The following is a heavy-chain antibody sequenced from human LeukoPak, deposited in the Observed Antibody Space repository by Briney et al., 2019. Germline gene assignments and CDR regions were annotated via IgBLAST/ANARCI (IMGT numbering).Heavy chain of an antibody. CDR3: ARGIVVVPAGMGNWYIDL. V-gene: IGHV3-53*01. J-gene: IGHJ2*01. Sequence: GGSLRLSCATSEFTVSSHYMAWVRQAPGKGLEWVSVLYSGGHTYYLDSLEGRFTISRDNSNNTVFLEMKSLRAEDTAVYYCARGIVVVPAGMGNWYIDLWGRGTLVTVSS. CDR2: LYSGGHT. D-gene: IGHD2-2*01. CDR1: EFTVSSHY.